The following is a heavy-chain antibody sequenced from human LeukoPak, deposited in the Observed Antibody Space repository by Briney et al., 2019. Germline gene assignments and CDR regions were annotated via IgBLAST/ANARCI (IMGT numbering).Heavy chain of an antibody. CDR3: AGHYSGSYYYPGYFDY. V-gene: IGHV4-39*01. D-gene: IGHD1-26*01. Sequence: SSETLSLTCTVSGGSISSSSYYWGWIRQPPGKGLEWIGSIYYSGSTYYNPSLKSRVTISVDTSKNQFSLKLSSVAAADTAVYYCAGHYSGSYYYPGYFDYWGQGTLVTVSS. J-gene: IGHJ4*02. CDR2: IYYSGST. CDR1: GGSISSSSYY.